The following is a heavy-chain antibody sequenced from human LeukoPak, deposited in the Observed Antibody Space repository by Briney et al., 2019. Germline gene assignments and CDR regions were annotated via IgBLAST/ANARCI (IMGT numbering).Heavy chain of an antibody. CDR3: ARRGSYSSGYYAYYFDY. CDR2: IKQDGSEK. CDR1: GLTFGDYG. D-gene: IGHD6-19*01. J-gene: IGHJ4*02. Sequence: GGSLRLSCTGSGLTFGDYGMSWFRQAPGKGLEWVANIKQDGSEKFYVDSLKGRFTISRDNAKNSLYLQMNSLRAADTAVYYCARRGSYSSGYYAYYFDYWGQGTLVTVSS. V-gene: IGHV3-7*01.